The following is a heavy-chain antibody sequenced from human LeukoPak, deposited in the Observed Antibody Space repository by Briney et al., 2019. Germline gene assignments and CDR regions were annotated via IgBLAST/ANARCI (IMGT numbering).Heavy chain of an antibody. CDR2: IYYSGST. D-gene: IGHD3-3*01. V-gene: IGHV4-39*01. CDR1: GGSISSSSYY. J-gene: IGHJ6*03. Sequence: PSETLSLTCTVSGGSISSSSYYWGWIRQPPGKGLEWIGSIYYSGSTYYNPSLKSRFTISVNTSKNQFSLKVSSVSAADTAVYYSARHERSMPDFWSGFPGGYMDVWGKGTTVTVSS. CDR3: ARHERSMPDFWSGFPGGYMDV.